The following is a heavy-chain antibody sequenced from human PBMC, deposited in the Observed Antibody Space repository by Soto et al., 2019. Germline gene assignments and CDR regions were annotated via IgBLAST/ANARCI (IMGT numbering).Heavy chain of an antibody. V-gene: IGHV4-39*01. CDR3: ARGALGYCSGGSCYSTEPIDY. CDR1: GGSISSSSYY. CDR2: IYYSGST. Sequence: QLQLQESGPGLVKPSETLSLTCTVSGGSISSSSYYWGWIRQPPGKGLEWIGSIYYSGSTYYNPSLNSRVTISVDTSKNQFSLKLSSVTAADTAVYYCARGALGYCSGGSCYSTEPIDYWGQGTLVTVSS. D-gene: IGHD2-15*01. J-gene: IGHJ4*02.